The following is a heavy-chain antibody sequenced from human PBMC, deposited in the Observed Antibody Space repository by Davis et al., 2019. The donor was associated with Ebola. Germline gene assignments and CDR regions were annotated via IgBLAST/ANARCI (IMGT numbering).Heavy chain of an antibody. CDR3: AAELTGDAFDV. D-gene: IGHD3-9*01. V-gene: IGHV3-7*03. Sequence: GESLKISCAASGFTFSNAWMHWVRQGPGKGLEWVANIKQDGSKTNYVDSVKDRFTISRDNAKNSLFLQMNNLRADDTAVYYCAAELTGDAFDVWGRGTMVTVSS. J-gene: IGHJ3*01. CDR1: GFTFSNAW. CDR2: IKQDGSKT.